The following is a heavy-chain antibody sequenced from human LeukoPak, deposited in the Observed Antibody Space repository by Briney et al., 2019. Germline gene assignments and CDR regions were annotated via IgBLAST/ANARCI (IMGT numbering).Heavy chain of an antibody. CDR3: TREGSGSSYGYEEH. D-gene: IGHD5-18*01. CDR1: GGCSSSGGYY. J-gene: IGHJ1*01. Sequence: PSETLSLTCTVSGGCSSSGGYYGSWIRQPPGKGLEWMGYIYHSGSTYYNPSLKSRVTMSVDTSKNHLSLKPSSVTAAATAVYYCTREGSGSSYGYEEHWGQGTLVTVSS. V-gene: IGHV4-30-2*01. CDR2: IYHSGST.